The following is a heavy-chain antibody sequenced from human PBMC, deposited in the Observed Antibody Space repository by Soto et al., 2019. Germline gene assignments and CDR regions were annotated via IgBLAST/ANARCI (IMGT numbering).Heavy chain of an antibody. CDR2: ISYHGRDK. V-gene: IGHV3-30*18. D-gene: IGHD4-17*01. CDR1: GFTFSNYG. CDR3: AKDHLMTTVTTVGY. J-gene: IGHJ4*02. Sequence: QVQLVESGGGVVQPGRSLRLSCAASGFTFSNYGMHWVRQAPGKGLEWVAVISYHGRDKDYADSVKGRFTISRDNSKNTLYLEMNSLRAEDTAVYYCAKDHLMTTVTTVGYWGQGTLVTVSS.